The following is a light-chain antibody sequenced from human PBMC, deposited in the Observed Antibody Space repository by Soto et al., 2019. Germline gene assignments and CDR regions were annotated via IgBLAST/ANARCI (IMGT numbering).Light chain of an antibody. CDR3: QPSFTSPLT. J-gene: IGKJ3*01. V-gene: IGKV1-39*01. CDR1: QSISSY. CDR2: AAS. Sequence: DIQMTQSPSSLSASVGDRVTITCRASQSISSYLNWYQQKPGQAPKLLIYAASNLQSGVPSRFRGSGSGIDFTLTISSLQPEDFATYYCQPSFTSPLTFGPGTKVDV.